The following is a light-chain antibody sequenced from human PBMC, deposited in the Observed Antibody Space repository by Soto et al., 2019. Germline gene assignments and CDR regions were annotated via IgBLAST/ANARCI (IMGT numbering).Light chain of an antibody. CDR3: QKYNSAPLT. J-gene: IGKJ4*01. Sequence: PCSMKKSVGDRVTITCRASQGISSYLAWYQRKPGKAPKLLIYAASTLQSGVPSRFSGSGSGTDFTLTISSLQPEDVATYYCQKYNSAPLTFGGGTKVDIK. V-gene: IGKV1-27*01. CDR1: QGISSY. CDR2: AAS.